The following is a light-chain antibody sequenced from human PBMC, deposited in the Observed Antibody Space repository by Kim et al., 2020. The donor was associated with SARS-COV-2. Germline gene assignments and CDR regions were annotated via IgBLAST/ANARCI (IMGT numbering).Light chain of an antibody. J-gene: IGLJ1*01. V-gene: IGLV3-19*01. Sequence: SSELTQDPAVSVALGQTVRITCQGDSLRSYYASWYQQKPGQAPVLVIYGKNNRPSGTPDRFSGSSSGNTASLTITGAQAEDEADYYCNSRDSSGNVFGTG. CDR3: NSRDSSGNV. CDR2: GKN. CDR1: SLRSYY.